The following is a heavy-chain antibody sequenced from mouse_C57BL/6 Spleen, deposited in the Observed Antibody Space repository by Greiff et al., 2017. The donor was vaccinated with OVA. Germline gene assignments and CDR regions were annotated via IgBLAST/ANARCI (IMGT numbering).Heavy chain of an antibody. CDR3: ARCYDYDAYFDV. Sequence: QVQLQQPGAELVMPGASVKLSCKASGYTFTSYWMHWVKQRPGPGLEWIGEIDPSDSYTNYNQKFQGKSTLTVDKSSSTAYMQRSSLTSEDAAVYYCARCYDYDAYFDVWGTGTTVTVSS. CDR1: GYTFTSYW. D-gene: IGHD2-4*01. J-gene: IGHJ1*03. V-gene: IGHV1-69*01. CDR2: IDPSDSYT.